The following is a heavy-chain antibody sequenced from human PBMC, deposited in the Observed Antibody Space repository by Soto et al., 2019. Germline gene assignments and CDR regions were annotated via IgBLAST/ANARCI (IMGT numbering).Heavy chain of an antibody. CDR2: IYWDDDK. CDR3: IQSRCGGDCLQSYASHYYYGMDV. J-gene: IGHJ6*02. CDR1: GFSLSTSGVG. D-gene: IGHD2-21*02. Sequence: QITLKESGPPLVKPTQTLTLTCTFSGFSLSTSGVGVGWIRQPPGTALEWLALIYWDDDKRYSPSLRSRLTISKDTSKNQVVLTMTNMDPVDTATYYCIQSRCGGDCLQSYASHYYYGMDVWGQGTTVTVSS. V-gene: IGHV2-5*02.